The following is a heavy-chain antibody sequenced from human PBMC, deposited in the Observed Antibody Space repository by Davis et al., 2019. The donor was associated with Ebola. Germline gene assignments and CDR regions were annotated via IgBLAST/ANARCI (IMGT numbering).Heavy chain of an antibody. D-gene: IGHD3-22*01. Sequence: ASVKVSCKASGYTFTSYDINWVRQATGQGLEWMGWMNPNSGNTGYAQKFQGRVTMTEDTSTDTAYMELSSLRSEDTAVYYCARGTYYYDSSGYFFDYWGQGTLVTVSS. CDR3: ARGTYYYDSSGYFFDY. CDR2: MNPNSGNT. CDR1: GYTFTSYD. V-gene: IGHV1-8*01. J-gene: IGHJ4*02.